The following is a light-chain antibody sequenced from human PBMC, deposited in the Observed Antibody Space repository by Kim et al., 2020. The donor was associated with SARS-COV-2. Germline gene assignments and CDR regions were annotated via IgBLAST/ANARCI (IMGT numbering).Light chain of an antibody. CDR2: GVS. CDR3: QQYGSTPYT. J-gene: IGKJ2*01. Sequence: EIVLTQSPGILSLSPGERATLSCRASQTISASYLVWYQQNAGQAPRLLMYGVSKRATGIPDRFSGSGSGTDFTLTISRLEPEDFAVYYCQQYGSTPYTFGQGTKLEIK. CDR1: QTISASY. V-gene: IGKV3-20*01.